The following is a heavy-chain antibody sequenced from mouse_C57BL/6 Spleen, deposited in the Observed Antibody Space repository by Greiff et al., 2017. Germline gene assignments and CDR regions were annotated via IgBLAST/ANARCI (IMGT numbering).Heavy chain of an antibody. V-gene: IGHV1-80*01. J-gene: IGHJ4*01. CDR1: GYAFSSYW. CDR2: IYPGDGDT. CDR3: ARGDYYGRNAMDY. D-gene: IGHD1-1*01. Sequence: VQLQPSGAELVKPGASVKISCKASGYAFSSYWMNWVKQRPGKGLEWIGQIYPGDGDTNYNGKFKGKATLTADKSSSTAYMQLSSLTSEDSAVYFCARGDYYGRNAMDYWGQGTSVTVSS.